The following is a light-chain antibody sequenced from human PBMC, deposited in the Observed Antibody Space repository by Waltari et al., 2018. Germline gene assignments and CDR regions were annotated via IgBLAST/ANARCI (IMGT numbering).Light chain of an antibody. CDR3: QKYVNLPAT. CDR1: QSVGRY. V-gene: IGKV3-20*01. CDR2: DAS. Sequence: EIVLTQSPGTLSLSPGERATLSCRASQSVGRYLAWYQQQPGQAPRLLIYDASPRATGIPDRFSGSGSGTDFSLTISRLESEDFAVYYCQKYVNLPATFGQGTKVEIK. J-gene: IGKJ1*01.